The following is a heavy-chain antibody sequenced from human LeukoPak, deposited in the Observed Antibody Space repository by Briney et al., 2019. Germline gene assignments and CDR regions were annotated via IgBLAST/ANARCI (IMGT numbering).Heavy chain of an antibody. D-gene: IGHD3-22*01. J-gene: IGHJ6*03. CDR2: MSAYNGNT. CDR3: SRVNSDDSSGRRNRYYYYYMDV. CDR1: GYTFTSYG. V-gene: IGHV1-18*01. Sequence: ASVKVSCKASGYTFTSYGINWVRQAPGPGHELMGWMSAYNGNTTYSQKLHGRVTITTDTSTSTAYMELRSLSSGYTAVYYCSRVNSDDSSGRRNRYYYYYMDVWGKGTTVTVSS.